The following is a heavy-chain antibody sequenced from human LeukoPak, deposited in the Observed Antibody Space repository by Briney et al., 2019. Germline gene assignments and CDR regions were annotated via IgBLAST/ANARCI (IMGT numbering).Heavy chain of an antibody. CDR2: INHSGST. Sequence: PSETLSLTCAVYGGSFSGYYWSWIRQPPGKGLEWIGEINHSGSTNYNPSLKRRVTISVDTSKNQSSLKLSSVTAADTAVYYCAAGEAFDIWGQGTMVTVSS. CDR3: AAGEAFDI. V-gene: IGHV4-34*01. J-gene: IGHJ3*02. CDR1: GGSFSGYY. D-gene: IGHD1-14*01.